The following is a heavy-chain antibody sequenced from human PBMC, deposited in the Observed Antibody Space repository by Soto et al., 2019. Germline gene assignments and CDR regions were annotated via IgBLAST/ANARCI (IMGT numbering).Heavy chain of an antibody. Sequence: EVQLVESGGGLVKPGGSLRLSCAASGFTFSSYSMNWVRQAPGKGLEWVSSISSSSSYIYYADSVKGRFTISRDNANNSLYLQINSLRAEDTAVYYCASMYSWSGDFDYWGQGTLVTVSS. CDR2: ISSSSSYI. CDR1: GFTFSSYS. CDR3: ASMYSWSGDFDY. V-gene: IGHV3-21*01. J-gene: IGHJ4*02. D-gene: IGHD1-20*01.